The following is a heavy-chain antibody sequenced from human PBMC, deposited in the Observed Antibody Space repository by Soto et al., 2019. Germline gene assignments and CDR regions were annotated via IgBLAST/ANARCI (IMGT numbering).Heavy chain of an antibody. D-gene: IGHD3-3*01. CDR2: IFSNDEK. V-gene: IGHV2-26*01. CDR1: GFSLSNARMG. CDR3: ARMDSEYYDFWSGYLPRDAFDI. Sequence: QVTLKESGPVLVKPTETLTLTCTVSGFSLSNARMGVSWIRQPPGKALEWLAHIFSNDEKSYSTSLKSRLTISKDTSKSQVVLTMTNMDPVDTATYYCARMDSEYYDFWSGYLPRDAFDIWGQGTMVTVSS. J-gene: IGHJ3*02.